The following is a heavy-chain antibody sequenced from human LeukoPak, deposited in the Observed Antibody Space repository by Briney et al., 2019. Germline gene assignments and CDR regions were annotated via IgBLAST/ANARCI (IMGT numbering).Heavy chain of an antibody. D-gene: IGHD6-19*01. Sequence: PGRSLRLSCAASGFTFSSYAMHWVRQAPGKGLEWVAVISYDGSNKYYADSVKGRFTISRDNSKNTLYVQMSSLRVEDTAVYYCARDPNSSGRPGFGAFDIWGQGTMVTVSS. V-gene: IGHV3-30-3*01. CDR1: GFTFSSYA. CDR2: ISYDGSNK. J-gene: IGHJ3*02. CDR3: ARDPNSSGRPGFGAFDI.